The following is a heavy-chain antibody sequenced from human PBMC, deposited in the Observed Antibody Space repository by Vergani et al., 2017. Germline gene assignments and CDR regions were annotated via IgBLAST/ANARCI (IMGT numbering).Heavy chain of an antibody. CDR1: GYTFTSYA. CDR2: INAGNGNT. D-gene: IGHD3-3*01. Sequence: QVQLVQSGAEVKTPGASVKVSCKASGYTFTSYAMHWVRQAPGQRLEWMGWINAGNGNTKYSQKFQGRVTITRDTSASTAYMELSSLRSEDTAVYYCARGDPDYDFWTYYYYMDVWGKGTTVTVSS. CDR3: ARGDPDYDFWTYYYYMDV. J-gene: IGHJ6*03. V-gene: IGHV1-3*01.